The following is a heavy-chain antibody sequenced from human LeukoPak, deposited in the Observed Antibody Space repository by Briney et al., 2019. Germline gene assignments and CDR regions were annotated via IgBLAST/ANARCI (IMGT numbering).Heavy chain of an antibody. J-gene: IGHJ4*02. CDR1: GFTFSSYG. CDR3: AKDRVTPAYYYGSGSYVYFDY. CDR2: ISYDGSNK. V-gene: IGHV3-30*18. Sequence: GRSLRLSCAASGFTFSSYGMHWVRQAPGKGLEWVAVISYDGSNKYYADSVKGRFTISRDNSKNTLYLQMNSLRAEDTAVYYCAKDRVTPAYYYGSGSYVYFDYWGQGTLVTVSS. D-gene: IGHD3-10*01.